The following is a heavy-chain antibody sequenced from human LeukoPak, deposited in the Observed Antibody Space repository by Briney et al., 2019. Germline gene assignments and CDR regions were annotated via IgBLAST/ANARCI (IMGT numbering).Heavy chain of an antibody. V-gene: IGHV4-31*03. CDR3: AREGPLDYGSSVHWFDP. CDR2: IYYSGST. D-gene: IGHD3-10*01. CDR1: GGSISSGGYY. Sequence: PSETLSLTCTVSGGSISSGGYYWSWIRQHPGKGLEWIGYIYYSGSTYYNPSLKSRVTISVDTSKNQFSLKLSSVTAADTAVYYCAREGPLDYGSSVHWFDPWGQGTLVTVSS. J-gene: IGHJ5*02.